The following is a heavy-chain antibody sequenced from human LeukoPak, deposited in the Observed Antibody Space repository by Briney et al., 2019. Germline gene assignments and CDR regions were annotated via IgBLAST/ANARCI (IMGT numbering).Heavy chain of an antibody. CDR1: GFTFSSYA. V-gene: IGHV3-23*01. CDR2: ISGSGGST. Sequence: PGGSLRLSCAASGFTFSSYAMSWVRQAPGKGLDWVSAISGSGGSTYYADSVKGRFTISRDNSKNTLYLQMNSLRAEDTAVYYCAKGGSYLTDYFDYWGQGTLVTVSS. J-gene: IGHJ4*02. D-gene: IGHD1-26*01. CDR3: AKGGSYLTDYFDY.